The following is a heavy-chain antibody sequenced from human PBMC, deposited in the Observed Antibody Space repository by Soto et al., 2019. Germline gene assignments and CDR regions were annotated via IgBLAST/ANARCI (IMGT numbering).Heavy chain of an antibody. CDR1: GGSISTSSYY. V-gene: IGHV4-39*01. Sequence: SETLSLTCTVSGGSISTSSYYWGWIRQPPGKGLEWIGSLYYTGSTYYNPSLRSRVTISGDTSKNQFSLSLTSVTAADTAVYFCARLGYCDTTRCYHGLLPGSWGQGSLVTVSS. D-gene: IGHD2-2*01. CDR3: ARLGYCDTTRCYHGLLPGS. CDR2: LYYTGST. J-gene: IGHJ5*02.